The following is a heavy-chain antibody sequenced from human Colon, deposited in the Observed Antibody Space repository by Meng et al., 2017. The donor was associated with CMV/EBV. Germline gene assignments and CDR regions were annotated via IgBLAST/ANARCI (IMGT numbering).Heavy chain of an antibody. CDR2: IDWDDDK. Sequence: SGTTLVKPTQTVTLTCTFSGFSLSTSGMCVSWVRQPPGKALEWLALIDWDDDKYYSTSLKTRLTISKDTSKNQVVLTMTNMDPVDTATYYCARSYSSSPYYYGMDVWGQGTTVTVSS. D-gene: IGHD6-6*01. J-gene: IGHJ6*02. CDR3: ARSYSSSPYYYGMDV. V-gene: IGHV2-70*20. CDR1: GFSLSTSGMC.